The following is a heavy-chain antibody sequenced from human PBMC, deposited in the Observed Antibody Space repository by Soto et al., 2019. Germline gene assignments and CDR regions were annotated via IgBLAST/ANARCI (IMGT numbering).Heavy chain of an antibody. CDR2: IYHSGST. Sequence: SETLSLTCAVSGYSISSGYYWGWIRQPPGKGLEWIGSIYHSGSTYYNPSLKSRVTISVDTSKNQFSLKLSSVTAADTAVYYCARDFNVLLWFGELLGYFDYWGQGTLVT. CDR1: GYSISSGYY. CDR3: ARDFNVLLWFGELLGYFDY. J-gene: IGHJ4*02. V-gene: IGHV4-38-2*02. D-gene: IGHD3-10*01.